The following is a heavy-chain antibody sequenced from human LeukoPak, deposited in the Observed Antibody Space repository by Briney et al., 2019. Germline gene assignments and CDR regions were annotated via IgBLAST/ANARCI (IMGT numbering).Heavy chain of an antibody. V-gene: IGHV3-11*04. CDR2: ISSSGPTI. Sequence: GGSLRLSCAASGFIFSDYYMGWIRQAPGKGLEWVSYISSSGPTIYYADSVKGRFTISRDNAKNSLYLQMNSLRAEDTAVYYCARDRNGLREVEFDYWGQGTLVTVSS. D-gene: IGHD4-17*01. J-gene: IGHJ4*02. CDR3: ARDRNGLREVEFDY. CDR1: GFIFSDYY.